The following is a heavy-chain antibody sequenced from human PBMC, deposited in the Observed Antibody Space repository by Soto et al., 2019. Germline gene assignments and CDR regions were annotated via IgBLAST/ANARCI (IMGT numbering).Heavy chain of an antibody. V-gene: IGHV1-69*13. Sequence: ASVKLSCKASGGTFSSYAISWVRQAPGQGLEWMGGIIPIFGTANYAQKFQGRVTITADESTSTAYMELSSLRSEDTAVYYCARDQLDYGDSPFDYWGQGTLVTVSS. CDR2: IIPIFGTA. CDR1: GGTFSSYA. J-gene: IGHJ4*02. D-gene: IGHD4-17*01. CDR3: ARDQLDYGDSPFDY.